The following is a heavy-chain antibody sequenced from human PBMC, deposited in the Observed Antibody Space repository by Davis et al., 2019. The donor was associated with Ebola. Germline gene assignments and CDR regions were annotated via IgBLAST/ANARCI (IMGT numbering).Heavy chain of an antibody. V-gene: IGHV4-59*08. CDR2: MYYSGST. D-gene: IGHD3-10*01. J-gene: IGHJ6*02. CDR1: GGSISSHY. Sequence: SETLSLTCSVSGGSISSHYWSWIRQPPGKGLEWIGQMYYSGSTNYNPSLKSRVTISVDTSKNQFSLKLSSVTAADTAVYYCARRGYYYGSGSMDVWGQGTTVTVSS. CDR3: ARRGYYYGSGSMDV.